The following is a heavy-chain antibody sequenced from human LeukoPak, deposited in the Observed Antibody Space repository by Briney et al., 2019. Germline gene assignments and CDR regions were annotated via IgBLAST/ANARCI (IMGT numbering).Heavy chain of an antibody. CDR1: GGSINSSY. CDR3: ARVGGGSHAFDI. V-gene: IGHV4-59*01. J-gene: IGHJ3*02. D-gene: IGHD3-16*01. CDR2: IYYTGNT. Sequence: ASETLSLTCTVSGGSINSSYWNWIRQPPGKSLEWIGNIYYTGNTDYNPSLKSRVTISVDTSKNQFSLKLNSVTAADTAVYYCARVGGGSHAFDIWGQGSTVAVSS.